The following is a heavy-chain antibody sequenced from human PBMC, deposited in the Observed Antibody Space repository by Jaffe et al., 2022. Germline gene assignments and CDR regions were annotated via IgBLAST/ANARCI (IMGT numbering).Heavy chain of an antibody. CDR1: GGSFSGYY. D-gene: IGHD2-2*01. J-gene: IGHJ6*03. CDR3: ARGARRGYQLQKGPQPYYYYMDV. Sequence: QVQLQQWGAGLLKPSETLSLTCAVYGGSFSGYYWSWIRQPPGKGLEWIGEINHSGSTNYNPSLKSRVTISVDTSKNQFSLKLSSVTAADTAVYYCARGARRGYQLQKGPQPYYYYMDVWGKGTTVTVSS. V-gene: IGHV4-34*01. CDR2: INHSGST.